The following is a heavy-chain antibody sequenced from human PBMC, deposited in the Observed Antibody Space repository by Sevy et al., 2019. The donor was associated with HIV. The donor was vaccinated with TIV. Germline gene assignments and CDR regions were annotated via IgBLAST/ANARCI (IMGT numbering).Heavy chain of an antibody. D-gene: IGHD5-18*01. J-gene: IGHJ4*02. CDR2: IRSKAYGGTT. Sequence: SLRLSCTASGFTFGDDAMSWFRQAPGKALEWVGFIRSKAYGGTTEYAASVKGRFTISRDDSKSIAYLQMNSLKTEDTDVYYCTRDASRGYCYGYGYWGQGTLVTVSS. V-gene: IGHV3-49*03. CDR1: GFTFGDDA. CDR3: TRDASRGYCYGYGY.